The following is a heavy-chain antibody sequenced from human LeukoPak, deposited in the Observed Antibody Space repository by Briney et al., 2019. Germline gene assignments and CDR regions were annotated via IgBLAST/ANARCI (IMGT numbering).Heavy chain of an antibody. CDR3: ASRLEDY. CDR1: GFTFSSYW. Sequence: GSLRLSCAASGFTFSSYWMSWIRQPPGKGLEWIGEINHSGSTNYNPSLKSRVTISVDTSKNQFSLKLSSVTAADTAVYYCASRLEDYWGQGTLVTVSS. D-gene: IGHD4-11*01. J-gene: IGHJ4*02. V-gene: IGHV4-34*01. CDR2: INHSGST.